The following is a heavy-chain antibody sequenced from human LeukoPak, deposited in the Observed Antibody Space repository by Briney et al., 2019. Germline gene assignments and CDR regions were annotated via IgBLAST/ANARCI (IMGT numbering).Heavy chain of an antibody. CDR1: GYSISSGYY. CDR3: ARTRMATIHI. CDR2: IYHSGST. Sequence: SETLSLTCTVSGYSISSGYYWGWIRQPPGKGLEWIGSIYHSGSTYYNPSLKSRVTISVDTSKNQFSLKLSSVTAADTAVYYCARTRMATIHIWGQGTLVTVSS. V-gene: IGHV4-38-2*02. D-gene: IGHD5-24*01. J-gene: IGHJ4*02.